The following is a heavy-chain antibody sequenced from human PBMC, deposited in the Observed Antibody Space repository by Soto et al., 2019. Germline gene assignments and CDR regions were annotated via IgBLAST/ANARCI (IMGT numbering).Heavy chain of an antibody. CDR1: GYTFSSYA. CDR3: ARDRGYCSGNSSYNPLFDF. J-gene: IGHJ4*02. Sequence: ASVKVSCKASGYTFSSYALHWVRQAPGQRHEWMGWINAGSGNTKYSQKFQGRVSITRDTSASTAYMELSSLRSEDTAVYYCARDRGYCSGNSSYNPLFDFWGQGTLVTVSS. D-gene: IGHD2-15*01. CDR2: INAGSGNT. V-gene: IGHV1-3*01.